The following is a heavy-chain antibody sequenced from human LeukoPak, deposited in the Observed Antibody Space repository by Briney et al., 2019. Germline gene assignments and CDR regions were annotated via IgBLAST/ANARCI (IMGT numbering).Heavy chain of an antibody. D-gene: IGHD3-16*01. V-gene: IGHV1-8*01. Sequence: EASVKVSCKASRYTFTSYDINWVRQATGQGLEWMGWMNSNSGNTGYAQKFQGRVTMTRNTSISTAYMELSSLRSEDTAVYYCARRPKKGDWFDPWGQGTLVTVSS. J-gene: IGHJ5*02. CDR1: RYTFTSYD. CDR2: MNSNSGNT. CDR3: ARRPKKGDWFDP.